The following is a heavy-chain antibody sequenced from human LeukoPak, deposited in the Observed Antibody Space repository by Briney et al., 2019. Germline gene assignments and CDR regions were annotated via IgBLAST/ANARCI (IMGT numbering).Heavy chain of an antibody. CDR1: GFTVSSNY. V-gene: IGHV3-66*01. D-gene: IGHD5-24*01. Sequence: GGSLRLSCAASGFTVSSNYMSWVRQSPGKGLEWLSVIYSGGSTYYADSVKGRFTISRDNSKNTLYLQMNSLRAEDTAVYYCARDDGSRVFDIWGQGTMVTVSS. J-gene: IGHJ3*02. CDR3: ARDDGSRVFDI. CDR2: IYSGGST.